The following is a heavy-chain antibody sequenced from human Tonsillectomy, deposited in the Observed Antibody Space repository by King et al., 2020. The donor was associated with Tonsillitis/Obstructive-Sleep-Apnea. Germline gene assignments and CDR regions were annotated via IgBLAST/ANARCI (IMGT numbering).Heavy chain of an antibody. V-gene: IGHV3-74*01. Sequence: VQLVESGGGLVQPGGSLRLSCAASGFTFSSYWMHWVRHVPGKGLVWVSRINSDGSSTNYADSVRGRFTISRDNARNTLYLQMHSLRAEDTAVYYCERDSGAAPGSTYMDVWGKGTTVTVSS. CDR1: GFTFSSYW. J-gene: IGHJ6*03. CDR2: INSDGSST. D-gene: IGHD6-13*01. CDR3: ERDSGAAPGSTYMDV.